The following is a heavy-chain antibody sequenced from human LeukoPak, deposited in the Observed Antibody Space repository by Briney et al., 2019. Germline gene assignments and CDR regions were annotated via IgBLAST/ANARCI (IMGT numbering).Heavy chain of an antibody. Sequence: GGSLTLSCAASGVTLRNYAMTWIRQAPGNGLQWVSVISGDGESTYYADSVRGRFTISRDNSKNTLYLQMNSLRAEDTAVYYCASTSGWYEPIDYWGQGTLVTVSS. CDR1: GVTLRNYA. J-gene: IGHJ4*02. V-gene: IGHV3-23*01. CDR2: ISGDGEST. D-gene: IGHD6-19*01. CDR3: ASTSGWYEPIDY.